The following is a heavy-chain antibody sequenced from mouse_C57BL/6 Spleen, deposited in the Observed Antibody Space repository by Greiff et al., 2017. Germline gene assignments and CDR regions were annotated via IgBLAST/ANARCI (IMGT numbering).Heavy chain of an antibody. D-gene: IGHD2-2*01. CDR1: GYTFTSYW. J-gene: IGHJ4*01. Sequence: QVQLQQPGTELVKPGASVKLSCKASGYTFTSYWMHWVKQRPGQGLEWIGNINPSNGGTNYNEKFKSKATLTVDKSSSTAYMQLSSLTSEDSAVYYCARGTMVTTYYYAMDYWGQGTSVTVSS. V-gene: IGHV1-53*01. CDR2: INPSNGGT. CDR3: ARGTMVTTYYYAMDY.